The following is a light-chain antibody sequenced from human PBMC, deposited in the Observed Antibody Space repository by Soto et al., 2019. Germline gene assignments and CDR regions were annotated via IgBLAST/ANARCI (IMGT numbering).Light chain of an antibody. V-gene: IGLV2-14*01. CDR2: EVS. CDR3: SSYTSSSTRV. J-gene: IGLJ3*02. Sequence: QSALTQPASVSGSPGQSITISCTGTSSDVGGYNYLSWYQQHPGKAPRLMIYEVSNRPSGVSNRFSGSKSGNTASLTISGLQAEDEADYFCSSYTSSSTRVFGGGTKLTVL. CDR1: SSDVGGYNY.